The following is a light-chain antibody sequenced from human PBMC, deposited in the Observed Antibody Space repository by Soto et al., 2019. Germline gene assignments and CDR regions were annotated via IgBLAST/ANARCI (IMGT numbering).Light chain of an antibody. CDR3: QQSGSTLWT. CDR1: QSVSSTY. CDR2: GAS. Sequence: EIVLTQSPGTLSLSPGERATLSCRASQSVSSTYLAWYQHKPGQAPRLLIYGASSSATGIQDRFSGSGSGSDFTLTISRMEPEDFAVYYCQQSGSTLWTFGQGTKVEIK. J-gene: IGKJ1*01. V-gene: IGKV3-20*01.